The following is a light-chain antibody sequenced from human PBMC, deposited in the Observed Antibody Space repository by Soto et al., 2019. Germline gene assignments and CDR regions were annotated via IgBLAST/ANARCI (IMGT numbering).Light chain of an antibody. J-gene: IGLJ3*02. CDR3: QSYDSSLSGWV. CDR2: GNS. CDR1: SSNIGAGYD. Sequence: QSVLTQPPSVSGAPGQRVTISCTGRSSNIGAGYDVHWYQQLPGTAPKLLISGNSNRPSGVPDRFSGSKSGTSASLAITGLQAEDEADDYCQSYDSSLSGWVFGGGTKLTVL. V-gene: IGLV1-40*01.